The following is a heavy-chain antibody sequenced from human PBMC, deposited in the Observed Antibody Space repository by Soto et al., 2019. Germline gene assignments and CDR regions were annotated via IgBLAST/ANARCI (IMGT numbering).Heavy chain of an antibody. D-gene: IGHD3-22*01. CDR2: IYPRDSDT. V-gene: IGHV5-51*01. CDR1: GHSFTGLW. CDR3: SRQQPLDSRVWDT. J-gene: IGHJ4*02. Sequence: GESLKISCPVSGHSFTGLWIGWLRQIPWKGLVWLGRIYPRDSDTRYSPSFQGQVTISADKSLSNAYLQWNSLQASDTAIYFCSRQQPLDSRVWDTWGQGPLVTVSS.